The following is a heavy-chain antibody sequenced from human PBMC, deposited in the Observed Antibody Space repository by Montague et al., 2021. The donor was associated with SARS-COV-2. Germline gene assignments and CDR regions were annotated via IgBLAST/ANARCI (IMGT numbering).Heavy chain of an antibody. CDR1: RGSINYYY. V-gene: IGHV4-59*08. Sequence: SETLSLTCAVSRGSINYYYLSWIRQSPGKGLEWIGYIYYSGNTNYSPSLQSRVTISVDSSKAQFSLRLTSVTAADTAVYYCVRQPGQWLPREWFWFDPWGQGTLVTVSS. CDR3: VRQPGQWLPREWFWFDP. J-gene: IGHJ5*02. CDR2: IYYSGNT. D-gene: IGHD6-19*01.